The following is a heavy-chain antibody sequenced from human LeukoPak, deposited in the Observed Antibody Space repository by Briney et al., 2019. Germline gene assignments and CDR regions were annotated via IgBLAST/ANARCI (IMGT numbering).Heavy chain of an antibody. Sequence: GGSLRLSCAASGFPFSSYATSWVRQAPGKGLEWVSAISTNGGRTYYADFVKGRFTISRDNSKNTLYLQMNSLRAEDTAVYYCAKEQDSRGFFDYWGQGTLVTVSS. CDR2: ISTNGGRT. CDR3: AKEQDSRGFFDY. CDR1: GFPFSSYA. V-gene: IGHV3-23*01. J-gene: IGHJ4*02. D-gene: IGHD3-10*01.